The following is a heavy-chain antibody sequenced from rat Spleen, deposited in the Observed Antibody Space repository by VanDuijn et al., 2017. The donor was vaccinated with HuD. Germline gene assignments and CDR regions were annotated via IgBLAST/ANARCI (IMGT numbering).Heavy chain of an antibody. CDR2: ITTGGAIT. CDR1: GFTFSSYD. V-gene: IGHV5S23*01. CDR3: ARHGYDGSYYYWDY. J-gene: IGHJ2*01. D-gene: IGHD1-12*02. Sequence: EVQLVESDGGLVQPGRSLKLSCVASGFTFSSYDMAWVRQAPTRGLEWVASITTGGAITSYRDSVKGRFTISRDTAKSTLYLQMDSLRSEDTATYYCARHGYDGSYYYWDYWGQGVMVTVSS.